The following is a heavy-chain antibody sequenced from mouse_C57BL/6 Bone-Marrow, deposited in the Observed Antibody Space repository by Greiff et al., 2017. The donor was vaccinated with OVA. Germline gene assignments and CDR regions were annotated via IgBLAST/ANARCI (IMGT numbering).Heavy chain of an antibody. D-gene: IGHD1-1*01. CDR3: NAFTTVVTDY. V-gene: IGHV14-4*01. J-gene: IGHJ2*01. CDR2: IDPENGDP. CDR1: GFNIKDDY. Sequence: VQLQQSGAELVRPGASVKLSCTASGFNIKDDYMHWVKQRPEQGLEWIGWIDPENGDPEYASKFQGKATITEDTSSNPAYLQLSSLPSADPAVFLCNAFTTVVTDYWGQGTTLTVSS.